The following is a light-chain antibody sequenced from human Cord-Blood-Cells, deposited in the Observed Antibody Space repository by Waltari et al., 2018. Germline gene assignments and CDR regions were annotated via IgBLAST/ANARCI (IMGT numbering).Light chain of an antibody. V-gene: IGKV3-20*01. CDR3: QQYGSSPLT. CDR2: GAS. Sequence: EIVLTQSPGTLSLSPGERAHLSCRASQSVSSSYLAWYQQKPGQAPRLLIYGASSRATGIPDRFSGSRSGTDFTLTISRLETEDFAVYYCQQYGSSPLTFGGGTKVEIK. J-gene: IGKJ4*01. CDR1: QSVSSSY.